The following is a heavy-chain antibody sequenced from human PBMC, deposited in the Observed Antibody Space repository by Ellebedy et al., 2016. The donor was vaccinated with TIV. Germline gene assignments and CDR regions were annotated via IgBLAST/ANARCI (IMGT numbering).Heavy chain of an antibody. D-gene: IGHD5-24*01. CDR3: ARGRWLQQDAFDI. Sequence: AASVKVSCKASGYTFTTYDINWVRQAAGQGLEWMGWMNPNSGGTNYAQKFQGRVTMTRDTSISTAYMELSRLRSDDTAVYYCARGRWLQQDAFDIWGQGTMVTVSS. V-gene: IGHV1-2*02. CDR1: GYTFTTYD. CDR2: MNPNSGGT. J-gene: IGHJ3*02.